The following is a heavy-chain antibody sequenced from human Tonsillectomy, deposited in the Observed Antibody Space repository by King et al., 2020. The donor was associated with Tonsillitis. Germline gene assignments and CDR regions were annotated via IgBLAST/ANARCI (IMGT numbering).Heavy chain of an antibody. CDR1: GFTFSSYS. J-gene: IGHJ4*02. D-gene: IGHD3-10*01. CDR2: ISSSSSYI. V-gene: IGHV3-21*01. Sequence: VQLVESGGGLVKPGGSLRLSCAASGFTFSSYSMNWVRQAPGKGLEWVSSISSSSSYIYYADSVKGRFTISRDNAKNSLYLQVNSLRAEDTAVYYCARDPLRFGELPYYFDYWGQGTLVTVSS. CDR3: ARDPLRFGELPYYFDY.